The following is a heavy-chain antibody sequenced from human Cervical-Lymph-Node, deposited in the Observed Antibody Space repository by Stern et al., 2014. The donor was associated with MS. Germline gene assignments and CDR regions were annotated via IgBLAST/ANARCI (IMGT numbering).Heavy chain of an antibody. CDR1: GFTFSSYG. J-gene: IGHJ4*02. Sequence: VQLEESGGGVVPPGRSLRLSCAASGFTFSSYGMHWVRQAPGQGLELVAVIWYDGSHKFYADSVKGLFPISRDKSKNTLYLQMNSLRAEDTAVYYCARDRHDLGYCSGGSCYLPDYWGQGTLVTVSS. CDR3: ARDRHDLGYCSGGSCYLPDY. D-gene: IGHD2-15*01. V-gene: IGHV3-33*01. CDR2: IWYDGSHK.